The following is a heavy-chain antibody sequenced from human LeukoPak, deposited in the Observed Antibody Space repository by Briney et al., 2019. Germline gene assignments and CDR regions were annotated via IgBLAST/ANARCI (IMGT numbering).Heavy chain of an antibody. CDR2: ISSSGSTI. D-gene: IGHD2/OR15-2a*01. CDR1: GFTFSSYE. J-gene: IGHJ4*02. Sequence: GGSLRLSCAASGFTFSSYEMNWVRQAPGKWLEWVSYISSSGSTIYYADSVKGRFTISRDNTKNSLYLQMNSLRAEDTAVYYCARELSDVVDYWGQGTLVTVSS. CDR3: ARELSDVVDY. V-gene: IGHV3-48*03.